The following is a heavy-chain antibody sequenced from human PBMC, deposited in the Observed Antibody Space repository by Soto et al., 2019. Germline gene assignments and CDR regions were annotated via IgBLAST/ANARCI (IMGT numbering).Heavy chain of an antibody. CDR1: GGTFSSYA. D-gene: IGHD2-2*01. CDR2: IIPIFGTA. CDR3: ASRPPYCSSTSCYPNWFDP. J-gene: IGHJ5*02. Sequence: QVQLVQSGAEVKKHGSSVKVSCKASGGTFSSYAISWVRQAPGQGLEWMGGIIPIFGTANYAQKFQGRVTITADEATSTAYMELGSLRSEDTTVYYCASRPPYCSSTSCYPNWFDPWGHGTLVTVSS. V-gene: IGHV1-69*01.